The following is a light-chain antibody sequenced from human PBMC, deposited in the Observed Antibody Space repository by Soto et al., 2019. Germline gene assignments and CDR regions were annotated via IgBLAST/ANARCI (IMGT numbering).Light chain of an antibody. CDR1: SGDIGSYNR. Sequence: QSALTQPASVSGSPGQSITISCTGTSGDIGSYNRVSWYQQHPGKAPKLIIYEVTDRPSGVSNRFSGSKSGNTASLTISGLQAEDEADYYCSSYTNIKTRACVFGTGTQLTVL. J-gene: IGLJ7*01. V-gene: IGLV2-14*01. CDR3: SSYTNIKTRACV. CDR2: EVT.